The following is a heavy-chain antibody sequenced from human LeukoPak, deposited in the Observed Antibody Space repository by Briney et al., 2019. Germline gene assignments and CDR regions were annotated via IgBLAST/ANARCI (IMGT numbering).Heavy chain of an antibody. V-gene: IGHV4-30-4*08. CDR1: GGSIRSGDYY. J-gene: IGHJ3*02. CDR3: VRGARITGGAFDI. Sequence: SETLSLTCTVSGGSIRSGDYYWRWIRQPPGKGLEWIGYIYYCGSTYHNPSLKSRVTILADTSRNQVSLNMNSVTAADTAVYVCVRGARITGGAFDIWGQGKMVTVSS. CDR2: IYYCGST. D-gene: IGHD2-8*02.